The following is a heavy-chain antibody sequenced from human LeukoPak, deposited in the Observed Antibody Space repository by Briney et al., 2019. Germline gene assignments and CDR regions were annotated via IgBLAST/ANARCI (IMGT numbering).Heavy chain of an antibody. Sequence: SETLSLTCTVSGVSISSYYWSWIRQPAGKGLEWIGRIYTSGSTKYNPSLKSRVTMSVDTSKNQFSLKLSSVTAADTAVYYCARGRVGWFGELNAFDIWGQGTMVTVSS. CDR1: GVSISSYY. CDR2: IYTSGST. CDR3: ARGRVGWFGELNAFDI. D-gene: IGHD3-10*01. V-gene: IGHV4-4*07. J-gene: IGHJ3*02.